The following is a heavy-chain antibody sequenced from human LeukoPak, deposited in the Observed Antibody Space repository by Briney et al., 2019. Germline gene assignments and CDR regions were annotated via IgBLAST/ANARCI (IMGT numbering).Heavy chain of an antibody. V-gene: IGHV1-46*01. J-gene: IGHJ4*02. CDR3: ARDRNSGSYCSDY. CDR2: INPSSAYT. Sequence: GASVKVSCKASGYTFTGYYIHWVRQAPGQGPEWVGIINPSSAYTTYSQKFQGRVTMTRDTSTSTVYMELSSLTSEDTAVYYCARDRNSGSYCSDYWGQGTLVTVSS. CDR1: GYTFTGYY. D-gene: IGHD1-26*01.